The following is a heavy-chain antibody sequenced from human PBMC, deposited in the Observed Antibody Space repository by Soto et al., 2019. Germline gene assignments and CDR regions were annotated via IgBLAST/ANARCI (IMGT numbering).Heavy chain of an antibody. CDR1: GGSLSSYS. V-gene: IGHV4-59*01. J-gene: IGHJ2*01. D-gene: IGHD1-26*01. Sequence: QVHLQASGPGLVKPSETLSLTCTVSGGSLSSYSWSWIRQSPGGGLEWIGYVDYSGTSNHNPSLKIRVTMSARTSRHQFSLKLTSVTAAETTLYFCARDRVEEGWAFDLWGRGTLITVSS. CDR3: ARDRVEEGWAFDL. CDR2: VDYSGTS.